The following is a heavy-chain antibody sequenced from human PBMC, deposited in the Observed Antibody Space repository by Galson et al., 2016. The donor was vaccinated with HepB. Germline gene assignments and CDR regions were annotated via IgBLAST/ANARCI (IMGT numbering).Heavy chain of an antibody. CDR2: IYWDDDK. D-gene: IGHD3-3*01. V-gene: IGHV2-5*02. CDR1: GFSLSADGVG. Sequence: GFSLSADGVGVAWIRQPPGKALEWLALIYWDDDKRYSPSLKSRLTISKDASKNQVVLTMTNMNPGDSATYYCARSGPDWYFGLWGRGTLVTVSS. J-gene: IGHJ2*01. CDR3: ARSGPDWYFGL.